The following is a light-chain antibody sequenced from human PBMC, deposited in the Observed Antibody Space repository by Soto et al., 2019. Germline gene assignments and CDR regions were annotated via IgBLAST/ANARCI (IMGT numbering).Light chain of an antibody. CDR2: AAS. J-gene: IGKJ1*01. Sequence: DIQMTQSPSSLSASVGDRVTITCRASQSISSYLNWYQQKPGKAPKLLIYAASSLKSGVPYRFSGSGSETEFTLTISGLQPGDSATYYCQQYNSYSPTLGQGPKVDIK. CDR3: QQYNSYSPT. CDR1: QSISSY. V-gene: IGKV1-5*01.